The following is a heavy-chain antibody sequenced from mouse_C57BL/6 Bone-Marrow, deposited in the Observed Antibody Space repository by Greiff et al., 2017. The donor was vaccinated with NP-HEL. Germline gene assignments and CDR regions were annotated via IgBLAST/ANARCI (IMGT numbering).Heavy chain of an antibody. V-gene: IGHV1-52*01. Sequence: QVQLQQPGAELVRPGSSVKLSCKASGYTFTSYWMHWVKQRPIQGLEWIGNIDPSDSDTHYNQKFKDKATLTVDKSSSTAYMQLSSLTSEDSAVYYCARRDYYGSSFDYWGQGTTLTVSS. CDR3: ARRDYYGSSFDY. J-gene: IGHJ2*01. CDR1: GYTFTSYW. CDR2: IDPSDSDT. D-gene: IGHD1-1*01.